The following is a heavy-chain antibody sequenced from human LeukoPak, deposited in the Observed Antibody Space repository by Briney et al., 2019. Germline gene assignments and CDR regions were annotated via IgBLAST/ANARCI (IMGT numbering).Heavy chain of an antibody. CDR1: GGSISSYY. D-gene: IGHD3-22*01. V-gene: IGHV4-59*08. CDR2: IYYSGST. J-gene: IGHJ3*02. CDR3: ASTYYYDSSGYYQDAFDI. Sequence: PSETLSLTCTVSGGSISSYYWSWIRQPPGKGLEWIGYIYYSGSTNYNPSLKSRVTISVDTSKNQFSLKLSSVTAADTAVYYCASTYYYDSSGYYQDAFDIWGQGTMVTVSS.